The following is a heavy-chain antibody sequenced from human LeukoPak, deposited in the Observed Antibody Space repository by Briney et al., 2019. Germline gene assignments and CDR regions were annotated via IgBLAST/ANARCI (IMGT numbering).Heavy chain of an antibody. V-gene: IGHV4-34*01. Sequence: SETLSLTCAVYGGSFSGYYWSWIRQPPGKGLEWIGEINHSGSTNYNPSLKSRVTISVDTSKNQFSLKLSSVTAADTAVYYCARGYYDILTGYFIDYWGQGALVTVSS. J-gene: IGHJ4*02. CDR2: INHSGST. D-gene: IGHD3-9*01. CDR3: ARGYYDILTGYFIDY. CDR1: GGSFSGYY.